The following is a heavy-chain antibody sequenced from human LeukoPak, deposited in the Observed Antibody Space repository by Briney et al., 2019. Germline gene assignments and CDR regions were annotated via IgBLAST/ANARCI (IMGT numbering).Heavy chain of an antibody. CDR3: AKDLLAGSHRSGWYAGGD. J-gene: IGHJ4*02. CDR2: ISYDGSNN. CDR1: GFTFSSYG. D-gene: IGHD6-19*01. V-gene: IGHV3-30*18. Sequence: PGRSLRLSCAASGFTFSSYGMHWVRQAPGKGLEWVAVISYDGSNNHYADSVKGRFTISRDNSKNTLYLQMNSLRAEDTAVYYCAKDLLAGSHRSGWYAGGDWGQGTLVTVSS.